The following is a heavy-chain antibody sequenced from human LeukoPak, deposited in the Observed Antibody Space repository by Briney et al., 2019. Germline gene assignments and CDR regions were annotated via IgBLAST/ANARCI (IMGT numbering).Heavy chain of an antibody. CDR2: ISYSGST. D-gene: IGHD1-26*01. V-gene: IGHV4-59*08. CDR1: GASINSHY. J-gene: IGHJ4*02. CDR3: ARHRVSGSSYSALDY. Sequence: KPSETLSLTCTVSGASINSHYWSWIRQPPGKGLEWIGYISYSGSTNYNPSLKSRVIISVDTSKTHFSLNLSSVTAADTAFYYCARHRVSGSSYSALDYWGQGTLVSVSS.